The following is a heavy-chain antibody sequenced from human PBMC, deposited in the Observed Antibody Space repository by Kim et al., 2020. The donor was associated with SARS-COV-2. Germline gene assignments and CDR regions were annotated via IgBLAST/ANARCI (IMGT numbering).Heavy chain of an antibody. CDR2: ISYDGSNK. J-gene: IGHJ4*02. CDR3: ASLSLPKIWFGPLYYFDY. Sequence: GGSLRLSCAASGFTFSSYAMHWVRQAPGKGLEWVAVISYDGSNKYYADSVKGRFTISRDNSKNTLYLQMNSLRAEDTAVYYCASLSLPKIWFGPLYYFDYWGQGTLVTVSS. CDR1: GFTFSSYA. D-gene: IGHD3-10*01. V-gene: IGHV3-30*04.